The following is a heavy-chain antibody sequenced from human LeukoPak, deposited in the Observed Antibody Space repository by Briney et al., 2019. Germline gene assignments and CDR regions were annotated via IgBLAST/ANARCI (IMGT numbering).Heavy chain of an antibody. CDR2: INPNNGGT. D-gene: IGHD3-22*01. CDR3: ARGHYEIGLHI. J-gene: IGHJ3*02. V-gene: IGHV1-2*02. Sequence: GASVKVSCKASGYTFTDYYMHWVRQAPGQGLEWVGWINPNNGGTNYAQKFQGRVTMTRDTSISTAYMELSRLRSDDTAMYYCARGHYEIGLHIWGQGTMVTVSS. CDR1: GYTFTDYY.